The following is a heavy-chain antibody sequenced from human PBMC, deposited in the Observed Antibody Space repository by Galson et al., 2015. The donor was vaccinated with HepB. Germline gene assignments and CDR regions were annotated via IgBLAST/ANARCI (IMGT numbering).Heavy chain of an antibody. CDR2: IGAYNGNT. V-gene: IGHV1-18*01. D-gene: IGHD3-22*01. J-gene: IGHJ4*02. Sequence: SVKVSCKVSGYTFTISGITWIRQAPGQGLEWMGWIGAYNGNTHSAQDIQDRVTITINTSTTTAYMELRNLRSDDTAVYYCARDRGSSGYLYVLSYDYWGPGTEAAVSS. CDR3: ARDRGSSGYLYVLSYDY. CDR1: GYTFTISG.